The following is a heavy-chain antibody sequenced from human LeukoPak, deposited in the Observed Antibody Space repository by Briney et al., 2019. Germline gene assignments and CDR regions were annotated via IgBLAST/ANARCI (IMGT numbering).Heavy chain of an antibody. CDR3: AKDYRYYGSGSHMDV. V-gene: IGHV3-30*02. Sequence: GGSLRLSCAASGFTFSSCGMHWVRQAPGKGLEWVAFIRYDGRNKYYADSVKGRFTISRDNSKNTLYLQMNSLRAEDTAVYYCAKDYRYYGSGSHMDVWGKGTTVTISS. CDR2: IRYDGRNK. CDR1: GFTFSSCG. D-gene: IGHD3-10*01. J-gene: IGHJ6*03.